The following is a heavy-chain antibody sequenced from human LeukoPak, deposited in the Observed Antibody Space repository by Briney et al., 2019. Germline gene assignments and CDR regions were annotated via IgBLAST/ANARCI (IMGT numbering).Heavy chain of an antibody. V-gene: IGHV3-9*01. CDR1: GFTFDDYA. D-gene: IGHD3-10*01. CDR2: ISWNSGSI. Sequence: GGSLRLSCAASGFTFDDYAMHWVRQAPGKGLEWVSGISWNSGSIGYADSVKGRFTISRDNAKNSLYLQMNSLRAEDTAVYYCARAAEYRIIYYDWGQGTLVTVSS. CDR3: ARAAEYRIIYYD. J-gene: IGHJ4*02.